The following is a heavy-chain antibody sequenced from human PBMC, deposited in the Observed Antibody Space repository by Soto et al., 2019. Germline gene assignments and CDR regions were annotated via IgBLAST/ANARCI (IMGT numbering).Heavy chain of an antibody. D-gene: IGHD6-13*01. CDR1: GFTFRSYS. Sequence: GGSLRLSCAASGFTFRSYSMNCVRQAPGKGLEWVSSISSNSSSIYYADSVKGRFTISRDNAKNSLYLQMNSLRAEDTAVYYCARERSLRIAAAGDAFDIWGQGTMITVSS. CDR3: ARERSLRIAAAGDAFDI. V-gene: IGHV3-21*01. J-gene: IGHJ3*02. CDR2: ISSNSSSI.